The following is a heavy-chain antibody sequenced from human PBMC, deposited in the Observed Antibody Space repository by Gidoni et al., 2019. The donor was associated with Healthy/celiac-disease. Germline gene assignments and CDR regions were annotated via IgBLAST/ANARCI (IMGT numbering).Heavy chain of an antibody. D-gene: IGHD3-9*01. CDR1: GFSLSTSGVG. CDR3: AHFDQGLMSYYYYYGMDV. Sequence: QITLKESGPTLVKPTQTLTLTCTFSGFSLSTSGVGVGWIRQPPGKALEWLALIYWDDDKRYSPSLKSRLTITKDTSKNQVVLTMTNMDPVDTATYYCAHFDQGLMSYYYYYGMDVWGQGTTVTVSS. J-gene: IGHJ6*02. V-gene: IGHV2-5*02. CDR2: IYWDDDK.